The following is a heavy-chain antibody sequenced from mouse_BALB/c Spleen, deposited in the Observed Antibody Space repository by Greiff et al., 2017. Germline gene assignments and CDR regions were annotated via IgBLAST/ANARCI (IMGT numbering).Heavy chain of an antibody. Sequence: QVQLQQPGAELVMPGASVKMSCKASGYTFTDYWMHWVKQRPGQGLEWIGAIDNSDSYTSSNQKFKGKATLTVDESSSTAYMQLSSLTSEDSAVFYCARSQRAMDYWGQGTSVTVSS. CDR1: GYTFTDYW. V-gene: IGHV1-69*01. CDR2: IDNSDSYT. J-gene: IGHJ4*01. CDR3: ARSQRAMDY.